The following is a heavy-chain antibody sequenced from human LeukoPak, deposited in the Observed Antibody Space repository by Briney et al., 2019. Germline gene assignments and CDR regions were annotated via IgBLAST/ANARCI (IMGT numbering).Heavy chain of an antibody. CDR2: INHSGST. V-gene: IGHV4-38-2*02. J-gene: IGHJ6*03. D-gene: IGHD6-13*01. CDR1: GYSISSGYY. Sequence: SETLSLTCTVSGYSISSGYYWGWIRQPPGRGLEWIDIINHSGSTYYNTSLKSRVIISVDTSKNQFSLKLSSVTAADTAVYYCARTTEAHSWRTRYYDYYMDVWGKGTTVTVSS. CDR3: ARTTEAHSWRTRYYDYYMDV.